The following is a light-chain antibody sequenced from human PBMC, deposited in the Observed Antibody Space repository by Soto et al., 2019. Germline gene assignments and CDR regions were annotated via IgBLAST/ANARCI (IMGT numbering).Light chain of an antibody. CDR2: RNN. CDR3: ATWDDSLSGFVV. Sequence: QSVLTQPPSASGTPGQRVTMSCSGGSSNIGSNFVYWYQQVPGTAPKLLIYRNNQRPSGVPDRFSGSKSGTSASLTISGLRSEDEATYYCATWDDSLSGFVVFGGGTQLTVL. J-gene: IGLJ7*01. V-gene: IGLV1-47*01. CDR1: SSNIGSNF.